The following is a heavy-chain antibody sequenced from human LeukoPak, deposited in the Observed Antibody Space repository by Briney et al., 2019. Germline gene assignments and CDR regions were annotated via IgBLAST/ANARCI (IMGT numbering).Heavy chain of an antibody. V-gene: IGHV4-30-4*08. D-gene: IGHD2-2*01. CDR3: ARDSGVYCSSTSCYGLDP. J-gene: IGHJ5*02. Sequence: TSETLSLTCTVSGGSISSGDDYWSWIRQPPGKGLEWIGYIYYSGSTYYNPSLKSRVTISVDTSKNQFSLKLSSVTAADTAVYYCARDSGVYCSSTSCYGLDPWGQGTLVTVSS. CDR1: GGSISSGDDY. CDR2: IYYSGST.